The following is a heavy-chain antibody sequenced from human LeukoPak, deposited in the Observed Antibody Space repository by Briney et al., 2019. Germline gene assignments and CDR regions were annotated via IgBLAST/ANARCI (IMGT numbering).Heavy chain of an antibody. Sequence: SQTLSLTCTVSGGSISSGDYYWSWIRQPPGKGLEWIGYIYYSGSTYYNPSLKSRVTISVDTSKNQFSLKPSSVTAADTAVYYCARTRIVATTADAFDIWGQGTMVTVSS. D-gene: IGHD5-12*01. V-gene: IGHV4-30-4*01. CDR3: ARTRIVATTADAFDI. CDR2: IYYSGST. J-gene: IGHJ3*02. CDR1: GGSISSGDYY.